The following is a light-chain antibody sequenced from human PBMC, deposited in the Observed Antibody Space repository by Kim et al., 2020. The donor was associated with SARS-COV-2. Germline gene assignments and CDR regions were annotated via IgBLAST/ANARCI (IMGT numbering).Light chain of an antibody. J-gene: IGKJ1*01. CDR2: KAS. V-gene: IGKV1-5*03. CDR3: QQYYSDWT. Sequence: DVQMTQSPSTLSASVGDRVTITCRASQSISSWLAWYQQKPRKAPKLLIYKASSLESGVPSRFSGSGSGTEFTLTISSLQAEDFATYFCQQYYSDWTFGQGTKVDIK. CDR1: QSISSW.